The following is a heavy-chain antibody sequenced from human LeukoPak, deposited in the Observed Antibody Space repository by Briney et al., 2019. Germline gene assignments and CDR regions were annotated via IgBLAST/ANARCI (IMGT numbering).Heavy chain of an antibody. D-gene: IGHD2-15*01. CDR2: ISYDGAGT. J-gene: IGHJ4*02. Sequence: GGSLRLSCAASGFTFSSYAMSWVRQAPGKGLEWVSAISYDGAGTYYADSVKGRFTISRDNSKNTLYLQINSLRAEDTALYYCAKSNGRGVVNFDYWGQGTLVTVSS. CDR1: GFTFSSYA. V-gene: IGHV3-23*01. CDR3: AKSNGRGVVNFDY.